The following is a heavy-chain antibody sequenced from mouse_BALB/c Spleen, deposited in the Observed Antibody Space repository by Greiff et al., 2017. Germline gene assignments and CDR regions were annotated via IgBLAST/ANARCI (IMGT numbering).Heavy chain of an antibody. D-gene: IGHD2-10*02. CDR3: AREKYGNVDY. Sequence: EVKLVESGGGLVKPGGSLKLSCAASGFTFSDYYMYWVRQTPEKRLEWVATISDGGSYTYYPDSVKGRFTISRDNAKNNLYLQMSGLKSEDTAMYYCAREKYGNVDYWGQGTTLTVSS. CDR1: GFTFSDYY. J-gene: IGHJ2*01. V-gene: IGHV5-4*02. CDR2: ISDGGSYT.